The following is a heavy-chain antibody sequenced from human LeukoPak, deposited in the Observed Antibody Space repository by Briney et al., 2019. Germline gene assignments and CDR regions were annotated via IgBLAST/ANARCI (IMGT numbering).Heavy chain of an antibody. CDR3: ARGGSYAYRYFDY. CDR2: ISSSSTII. D-gene: IGHD3-16*01. Sequence: GGSLRLSCAASGFTFSKYGMNWVRQAPGKGLELVSYISSSSTIIYYADSVKGRFTISRDNAKNSLYLQMKSLRDEDTAVYYCARGGSYAYRYFDYWGQGTLVTVSS. CDR1: GFTFSKYG. J-gene: IGHJ4*02. V-gene: IGHV3-48*02.